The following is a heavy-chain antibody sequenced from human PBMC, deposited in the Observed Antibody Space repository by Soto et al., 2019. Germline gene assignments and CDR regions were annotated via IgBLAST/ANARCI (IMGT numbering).Heavy chain of an antibody. J-gene: IGHJ4*02. CDR3: AKGVYSYGSLFDY. V-gene: IGHV3-23*01. D-gene: IGHD5-18*01. CDR2: ISGSGGST. Sequence: PGGSLRLSCAASGFAFATYAMSWVRQAPGKGLEWVSAISGSGGSTYYADSVKGRFTISRDNSKNTLYLQMNSLRAEDTAVYYCAKGVYSYGSLFDYWGQGTLVTVSS. CDR1: GFAFATYA.